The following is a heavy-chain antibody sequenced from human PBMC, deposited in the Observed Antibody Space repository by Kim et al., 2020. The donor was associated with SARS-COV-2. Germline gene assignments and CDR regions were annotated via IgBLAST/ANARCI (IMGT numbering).Heavy chain of an antibody. D-gene: IGHD3-22*01. J-gene: IGHJ2*01. CDR1: GGSISSSSYY. Sequence: SETLSLTCTVSGGSISSSSYYWGWIRQPPGKGLEWIGSIYYSGSTYYNPSLKSRVTLTVDTYKNQFSLKLSSVTPADTAVYYCARASYDSSGYYPPHWYFALWGRGTRVTVSS. CDR3: ARASYDSSGYYPPHWYFAL. CDR2: IYYSGST. V-gene: IGHV4-39*07.